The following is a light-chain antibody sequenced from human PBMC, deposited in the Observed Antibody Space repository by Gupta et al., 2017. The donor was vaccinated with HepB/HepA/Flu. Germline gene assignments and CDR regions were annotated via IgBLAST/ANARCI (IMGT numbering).Light chain of an antibody. CDR2: DVS. J-gene: IGLJ2*01. V-gene: IGLV2-14*03. Sequence: QSALTPTACVPVSPAQSITLSCTGTSSGIGASDDVFWYQQHPSKLSTLMIYDVSTRPSGVSSRFSGSKSGNTAALTISGLKADDESDYYCSSYTIGSTLIFGGGTKVTVL. CDR1: SSGIGASDD. CDR3: SSYTIGSTLI.